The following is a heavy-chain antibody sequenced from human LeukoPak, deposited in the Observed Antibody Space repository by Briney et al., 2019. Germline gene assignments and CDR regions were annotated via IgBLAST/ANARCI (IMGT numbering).Heavy chain of an antibody. CDR1: GITLSNYG. J-gene: IGHJ4*02. D-gene: IGHD3-22*01. V-gene: IGHV3-23*01. CDR2: ISDSGGRT. Sequence: PGGSLRLSCAVSGITLSNYGMSWVRQAPGKGLEWVAGISDSGGRTNYADSVKGRFTTSRDNPKNTLYLQMNSLRAADTAVYFCAKRGVVIRVILVGFHKEAYYFDSWGQGALVTVSS. CDR3: AKRGVVIRVILVGFHKEAYYFDS.